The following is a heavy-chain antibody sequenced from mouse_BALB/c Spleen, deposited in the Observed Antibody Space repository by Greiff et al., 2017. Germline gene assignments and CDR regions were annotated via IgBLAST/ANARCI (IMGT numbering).Heavy chain of an antibody. V-gene: IGHV3-6*02. Sequence: EVKLVESGPGLVKPSQSLSLTCSVTGYSITSGYYWNWIRQFPGNKLEWMGYISYDGSNNYNPSLKNRISITRDTSKNQFFLKLNSVTTEDTATYYCARDGTNWYYFDYWGQGTTLTVSS. CDR2: ISYDGSN. J-gene: IGHJ2*01. CDR3: ARDGTNWYYFDY. D-gene: IGHD4-1*01. CDR1: GYSITSGYY.